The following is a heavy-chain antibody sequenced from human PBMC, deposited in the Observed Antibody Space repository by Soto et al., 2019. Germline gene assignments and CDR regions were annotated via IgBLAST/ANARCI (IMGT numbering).Heavy chain of an antibody. CDR1: GYTFTSYA. CDR3: ARASRVWVRWTYSSSGYDWFDP. J-gene: IGHJ5*02. D-gene: IGHD6-6*01. Sequence: ASVKVSCKASGYTFTSYAMHWVRQAPGQRLEWMGWINAGNGNTKYSQKFQGRVTITRDTSASTAYMELSSLRSEDTAVYYCARASRVWVRWTYSSSGYDWFDPWGQGTLVTVSS. CDR2: INAGNGNT. V-gene: IGHV1-3*01.